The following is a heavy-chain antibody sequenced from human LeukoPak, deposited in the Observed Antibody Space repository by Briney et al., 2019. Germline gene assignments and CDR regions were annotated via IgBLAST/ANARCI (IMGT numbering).Heavy chain of an antibody. CDR2: INAGNGNT. J-gene: IGHJ4*02. D-gene: IGHD1-26*01. CDR3: AREQVGATSGFDY. Sequence: ASVKVSCKASGYTFTGYYMHWVRQAPGQRLEWMGWINAGNGNTKYSQKFQGRVTITRDTSASTAYMELSSLRSEDTAVYYCAREQVGATSGFDYWGQGTLVTVSS. CDR1: GYTFTGYY. V-gene: IGHV1-3*01.